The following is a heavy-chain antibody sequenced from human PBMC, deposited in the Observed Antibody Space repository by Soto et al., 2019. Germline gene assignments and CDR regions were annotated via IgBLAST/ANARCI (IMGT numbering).Heavy chain of an antibody. V-gene: IGHV3-9*01. CDR1: AFTFDDYA. Sequence: PGGSLRLSCAASAFTFDDYAMHWVRQAPGKGLEWVSGISWNSGSIGYADSVKGRFTISRDNAKNSLYLQMNSLRAEDTALYYCAKGDYYDSSGLFDYWGQGTLVTVSS. CDR2: ISWNSGSI. J-gene: IGHJ4*02. D-gene: IGHD3-22*01. CDR3: AKGDYYDSSGLFDY.